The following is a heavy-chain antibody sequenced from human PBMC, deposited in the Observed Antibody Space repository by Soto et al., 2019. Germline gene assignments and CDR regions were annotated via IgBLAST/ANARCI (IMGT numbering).Heavy chain of an antibody. Sequence: GGSLRLSCAASGFTFSSYAMSWVRQAPGKGLEWVSAISGSGGSTYYADSVKGRFTISRDNSKNTLYLQMNSLRAEDTAVNYCARSSNSSSGYFGYYYYYGMDVWGQGTTVTVSS. CDR3: ARSSNSSSGYFGYYYYYGMDV. V-gene: IGHV3-23*01. CDR1: GFTFSSYA. J-gene: IGHJ6*02. CDR2: ISGSGGST. D-gene: IGHD6-13*01.